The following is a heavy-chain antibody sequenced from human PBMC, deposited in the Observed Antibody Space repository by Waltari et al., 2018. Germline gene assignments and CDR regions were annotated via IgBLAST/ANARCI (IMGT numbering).Heavy chain of an antibody. CDR1: GGASSGQA. CDR2: INYSRST. Sequence: QVQLQQGGAGRLMPSETLSLTSAAQGGASSGQAGKWIRPPPGKGLELIGEINYSRSTNYNPSLKSRVTISVDTSKNQISLKLSHVTAADTAVYYCARRQNTPPIRGAFDVWGQGTQVTVSS. V-gene: IGHV4-34*01. D-gene: IGHD3-10*01. CDR3: ARRQNTPPIRGAFDV. J-gene: IGHJ3*01.